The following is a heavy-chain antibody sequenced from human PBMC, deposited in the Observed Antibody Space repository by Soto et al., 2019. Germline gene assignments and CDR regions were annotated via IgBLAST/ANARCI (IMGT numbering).Heavy chain of an antibody. CDR2: VWFDGTIK. V-gene: IGHV3-33*01. D-gene: IGHD6-19*01. J-gene: IGHJ6*02. Sequence: GGSLRLSCAASGFTFSCYGMHWVRQAPGKGLEWVAVVWFDGTIKYYADSVKGRFIISRDNSKNTVFLQVNSLRAEDTAVYYCARHRPAAGTYYYYYGLDVWGQGTTVTVSS. CDR3: ARHRPAAGTYYYYYGLDV. CDR1: GFTFSCYG.